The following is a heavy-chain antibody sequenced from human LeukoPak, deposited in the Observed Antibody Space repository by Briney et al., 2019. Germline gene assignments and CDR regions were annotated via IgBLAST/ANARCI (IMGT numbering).Heavy chain of an antibody. CDR3: ARGRGVTSNPLDY. D-gene: IGHD3-10*01. V-gene: IGHV4-4*07. J-gene: IGHJ4*02. Sequence: PSETLSITCTVSGGSISNYYWSWIRQPAGKGLEWIGRIYTTGNTKYNPSLKSRVTMSVDTSKNEFALSLSSVTAADTATYYCARGRGVTSNPLDYWGQGTLVTVSS. CDR1: GGSISNYY. CDR2: IYTTGNT.